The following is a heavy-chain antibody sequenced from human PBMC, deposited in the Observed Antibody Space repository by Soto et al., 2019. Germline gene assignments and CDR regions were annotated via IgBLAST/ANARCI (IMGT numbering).Heavy chain of an antibody. Sequence: QVQLVQSGAEVKKTGSSVKVSCKASGGAFRSYTIIWVRQAPGQGLEWMGGITPIFGAANYAQKFEGRVTISADKATTTAYMVLSNLTAEDTAVYYCARDEIAVANRVGMDVWGQGTTVIVSS. CDR3: ARDEIAVANRVGMDV. D-gene: IGHD6-19*01. CDR1: GGAFRSYT. V-gene: IGHV1-69*06. J-gene: IGHJ6*02. CDR2: ITPIFGAA.